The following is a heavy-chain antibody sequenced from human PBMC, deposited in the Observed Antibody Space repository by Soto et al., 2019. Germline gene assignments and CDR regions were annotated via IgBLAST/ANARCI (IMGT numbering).Heavy chain of an antibody. CDR2: IYPGDSDT. J-gene: IGHJ6*02. Sequence: PGESLKISCKATGYSFTNYWIGWVRQMPGKGLEWMGTIYPGDSDTRYGPAFEGQVTISADKSITTAYLQWSSLKASDTAVYFCARRGQYCTSKSCLAHYYYTLDVWGQGTTVTVSS. D-gene: IGHD2-2*01. CDR1: GYSFTNYW. V-gene: IGHV5-51*01. CDR3: ARRGQYCTSKSCLAHYYYTLDV.